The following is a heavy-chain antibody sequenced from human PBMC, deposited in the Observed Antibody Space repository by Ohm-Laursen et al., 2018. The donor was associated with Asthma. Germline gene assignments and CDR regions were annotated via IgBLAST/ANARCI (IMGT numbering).Heavy chain of an antibody. D-gene: IGHD2/OR15-2a*01. V-gene: IGHV1-46*01. CDR1: GGTFSSYA. CDR2: INPSGGST. Sequence: ASVKVSCKASGGTFSSYAISWVRQAPGQGLEWMGIINPSGGSTSYAQKFQGRVTMTRDTSTSTVYMELSSLRSDDTAVYYCARSRSGSMLYGYWGQGTLVTVSS. J-gene: IGHJ4*02. CDR3: ARSRSGSMLYGY.